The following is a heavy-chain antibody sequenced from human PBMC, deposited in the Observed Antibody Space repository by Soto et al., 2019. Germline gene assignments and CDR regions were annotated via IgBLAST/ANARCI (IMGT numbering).Heavy chain of an antibody. CDR1: GFTFSSYG. J-gene: IGHJ4*02. CDR2: ISYDGSNK. V-gene: IGHV3-30*18. CDR3: AKAGGSYHYFDY. D-gene: IGHD1-26*01. Sequence: GGSLILSCAASGFTFSSYGMHWVRQAPGKGLEWVAVISYDGSNKYYADSVKGRFTISRDNSKNTLYLQMNSLRAEDTAVYYCAKAGGSYHYFDYWGQGTLVTVSS.